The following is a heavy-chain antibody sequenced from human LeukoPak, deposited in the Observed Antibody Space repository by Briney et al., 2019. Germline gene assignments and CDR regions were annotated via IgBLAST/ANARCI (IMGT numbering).Heavy chain of an antibody. Sequence: SETLSLTCAVYGGSFSGYYWSWLRQPPGEGMEWIGEINHSGSTNYNPSLKSRVTISVDTSKNQFSLKLSSVTAADTAVYYCATGKNCGGDCSNFDYWGQGTLVTVSS. J-gene: IGHJ4*02. D-gene: IGHD2-21*01. V-gene: IGHV4-34*01. CDR3: ATGKNCGGDCSNFDY. CDR2: INHSGST. CDR1: GGSFSGYY.